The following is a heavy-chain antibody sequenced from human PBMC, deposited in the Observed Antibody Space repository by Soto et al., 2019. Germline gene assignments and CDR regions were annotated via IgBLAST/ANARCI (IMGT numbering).Heavy chain of an antibody. D-gene: IGHD6-19*01. V-gene: IGHV3-49*03. CDR2: IRSKAYGGTT. CDR1: GFTFGDYA. CDR3: TSPYSGWHGVRPYYYGMDV. J-gene: IGHJ6*02. Sequence: GGSLRLSCTASGFTFGDYAMSWFRQAPGKGLEWVGFIRSKAYGGTTEYAASVKGRFTISRDDSKSIAYLQMNSLKTEDTAVYYCTSPYSGWHGVRPYYYGMDVWGQGTTVTVSS.